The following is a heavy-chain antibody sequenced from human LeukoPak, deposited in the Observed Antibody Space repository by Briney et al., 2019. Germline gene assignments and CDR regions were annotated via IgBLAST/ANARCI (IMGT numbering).Heavy chain of an antibody. CDR3: TRTYDYGDYFAFDI. CDR1: GLTFSGSA. D-gene: IGHD4-17*01. CDR2: IRSKPNSYAT. Sequence: PGGSLKLSCAASGLTFSGSAMHGVRQASGKGVEWVGHIRSKPNSYATAYAASVKGRFTISRDDSKNTAYLQMNSLKNEETAVYYCTRTYDYGDYFAFDIWGQGTMVTVSS. J-gene: IGHJ3*02. V-gene: IGHV3-73*01.